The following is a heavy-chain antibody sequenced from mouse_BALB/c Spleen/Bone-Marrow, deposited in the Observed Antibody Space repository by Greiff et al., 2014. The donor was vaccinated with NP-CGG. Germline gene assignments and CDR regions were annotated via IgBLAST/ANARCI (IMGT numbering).Heavy chain of an antibody. V-gene: IGHV5-2*01. D-gene: IGHD2-4*01. Sequence: DVHLVESGGGLVQPGESLKLSCESDEYEFPSHDMSWVRKTPEKRLELVAAINSDGGSTYYPDTMERRFIISRDNTKKTLYLQMSSLRSEDTALYYCARHRYDYDGAMDYWGQGTSVTVSS. CDR1: EYEFPSHD. CDR3: ARHRYDYDGAMDY. CDR2: INSDGGST. J-gene: IGHJ4*01.